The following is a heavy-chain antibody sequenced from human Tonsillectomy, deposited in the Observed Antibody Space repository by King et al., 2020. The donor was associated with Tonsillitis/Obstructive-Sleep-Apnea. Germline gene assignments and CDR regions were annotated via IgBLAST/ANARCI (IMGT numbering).Heavy chain of an antibody. V-gene: IGHV3-64D*06. J-gene: IGHJ3*02. D-gene: IGHD2-2*01. CDR2: ISSNGGST. CDR1: GFTFSDYA. CDR3: VKVGYCSSTSCYYAFDI. Sequence: VQLVESGGGLVQPGGSLRLSCSASGFTFSDYALHWVRQAPGKGLEYVSAISSNGGSTNYADSVKGRLTISRDNSKNTLYLQMSSLRAEDTAVYYCVKVGYCSSTSCYYAFDIWGQGTMVTVSS.